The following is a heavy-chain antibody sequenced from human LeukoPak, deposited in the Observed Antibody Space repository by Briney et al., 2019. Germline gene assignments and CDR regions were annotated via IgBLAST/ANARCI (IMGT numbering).Heavy chain of an antibody. CDR1: GFTFSSYA. CDR3: ARDSISAALFDL. CDR2: ITNSGSTI. D-gene: IGHD2/OR15-2a*01. Sequence: PGGSLRLSCAASGFTFSSYAMNWVRQAPGKGPEWNSYITNSGSTIYCADSVKGRFTISRDNAKNSLVLQMNSLRDEDSAVYYCARDSISAALFDLWGQGTLITVSS. V-gene: IGHV3-48*02. J-gene: IGHJ5*02.